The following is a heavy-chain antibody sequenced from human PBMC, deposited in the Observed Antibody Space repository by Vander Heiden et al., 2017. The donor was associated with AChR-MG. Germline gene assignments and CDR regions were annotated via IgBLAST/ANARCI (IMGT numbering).Heavy chain of an antibody. D-gene: IGHD6-19*01. CDR2: IIPILGLA. CDR3: ARDRTEQWLVRGAYYYYGMDV. Sequence: QVQLVQSGAEVKKPGSSVKVSCKASGGTFSSYGSSWVRQAPGQGLEWMGRIIPILGLANYAQKFQGRVTITADTSTSIFYMELSSLRSEDTAVYFCARDRTEQWLVRGAYYYYGMDVWGQGTTVSVSS. J-gene: IGHJ6*02. CDR1: GGTFSSYG. V-gene: IGHV1-69*04.